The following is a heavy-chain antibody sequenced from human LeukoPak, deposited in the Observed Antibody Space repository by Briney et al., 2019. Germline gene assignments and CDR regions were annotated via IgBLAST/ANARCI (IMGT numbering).Heavy chain of an antibody. CDR3: AKGRGYCTGGSCYSDY. CDR2: ISGSDGST. D-gene: IGHD2-15*01. CDR1: GFTFSNYA. J-gene: IGHJ4*02. Sequence: GGSLRRSCTASGFTFSNYAMSWVRQAPGKGLEWVSTISGSDGSTYYADSVKGRFTISRDNSKNTLYLQMNSLRVEDTAIYYCAKGRGYCTGGSCYSDYWGQGTLVTVSS. V-gene: IGHV3-23*01.